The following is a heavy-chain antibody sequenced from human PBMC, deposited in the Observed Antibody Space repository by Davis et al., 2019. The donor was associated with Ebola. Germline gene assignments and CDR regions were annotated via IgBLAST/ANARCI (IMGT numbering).Heavy chain of an antibody. J-gene: IGHJ5*02. Sequence: GESLKISCAASGFTFSSYWMSWVRQAPGKGLEWVANIKQDGSEKYYVDSVKGRFTISRDNAKNSLYLQMNSLRAEDTAVYYCARDHLRYYSPWGQGTLVTVSS. D-gene: IGHD3-10*01. CDR2: IKQDGSEK. V-gene: IGHV3-7*01. CDR3: ARDHLRYYSP. CDR1: GFTFSSYW.